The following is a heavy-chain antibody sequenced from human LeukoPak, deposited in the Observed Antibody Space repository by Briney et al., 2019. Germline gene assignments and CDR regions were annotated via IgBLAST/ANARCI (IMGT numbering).Heavy chain of an antibody. CDR1: GITLSNYG. CDR2: ISGSGGST. V-gene: IGHV3-23*01. Sequence: GGSLRLSCAVSGITLSNYGMSWVRQAPGKGLGWVAGISGSGGSTNYAGSVKGRFTISRDNRKNTLYLQMNSLRVEDTAVYFCAKRGVVIRVILVGFHKEAYYFDSWGQGALVTVSS. J-gene: IGHJ4*02. D-gene: IGHD3-22*01. CDR3: AKRGVVIRVILVGFHKEAYYFDS.